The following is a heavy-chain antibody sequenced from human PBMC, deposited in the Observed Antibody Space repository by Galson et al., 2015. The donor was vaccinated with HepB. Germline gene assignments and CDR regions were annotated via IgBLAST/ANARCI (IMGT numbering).Heavy chain of an antibody. CDR3: ARWRHDSGDFDY. CDR2: TYYRSKWYN. D-gene: IGHD4-17*01. J-gene: IGHJ4*02. Sequence: CAISGDSVSSNSAAWNWIRQSPSRGLEWLGRTYYRSKWYNDYAVSVKSQITINPDTSKNQFSLQLNSATPEDTAVYYCARWRHDSGDFDYWSQGALVTVSS. CDR1: GDSVSSNSAA. V-gene: IGHV6-1*01.